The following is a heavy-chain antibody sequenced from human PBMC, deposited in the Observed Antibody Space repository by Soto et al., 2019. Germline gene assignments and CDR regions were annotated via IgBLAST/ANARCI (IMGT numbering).Heavy chain of an antibody. CDR3: ARGAGGGSSWHLGHYYYYYGMDV. J-gene: IGHJ6*02. D-gene: IGHD6-13*01. Sequence: SSETLSLTCAVYGGSFSGYYWSWIRQPPGKGLEWIGEINHSGSTNYNPSLKSRVTISVDTSKNQFSLKLSSVTAADTAVYYCARGAGGGSSWHLGHYYYYYGMDVWGQGTTVT. CDR1: GGSFSGYY. CDR2: INHSGST. V-gene: IGHV4-34*01.